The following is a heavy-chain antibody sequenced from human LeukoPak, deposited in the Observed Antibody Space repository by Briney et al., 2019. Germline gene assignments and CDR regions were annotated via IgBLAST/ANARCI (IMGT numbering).Heavy chain of an antibody. Sequence: GASVKVSCKASGRTFSSYVISWVRQAPGQGLEWMGGIIPIFGTANYAQKFQGRATITADTSTSTAYMELSSLRYENTGVYYCATVSYKCQLLPPTKNDAFDIWGQGTMVTVSS. CDR3: ATVSYKCQLLPPTKNDAFDI. D-gene: IGHD2-2*01. CDR1: GRTFSSYV. V-gene: IGHV1-69*06. J-gene: IGHJ3*02. CDR2: IIPIFGTA.